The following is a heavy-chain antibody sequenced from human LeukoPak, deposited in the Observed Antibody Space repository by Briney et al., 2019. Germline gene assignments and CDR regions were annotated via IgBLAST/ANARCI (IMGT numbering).Heavy chain of an antibody. CDR1: GGSISSYY. V-gene: IGHV4-59*01. CDR3: ARDSDIAVAGTGWFDP. Sequence: SQTLSLTCTVSGGSISSYYWSWIRQPPGKGLEWIGYIYYSGSTNYNPSLKSRVTISVDTSKNQFSLKLSSVTAADTAVYYCARDSDIAVAGTGWFDPWGQGTLVTVSS. J-gene: IGHJ5*02. CDR2: IYYSGST. D-gene: IGHD6-19*01.